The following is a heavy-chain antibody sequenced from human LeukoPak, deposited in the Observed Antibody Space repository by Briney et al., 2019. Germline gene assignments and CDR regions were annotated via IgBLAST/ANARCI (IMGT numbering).Heavy chain of an antibody. V-gene: IGHV3-64*01. J-gene: IGHJ4*02. Sequence: GGSLRLSCAASGFTFSSYAMHWVRQAPGKGLEYVSAISSSGAHTYYANSVKGRFTISRDNSRNTIYLQMGSLRPEDMATYYCARDSGPPIYDFWSGYYFAYWGQGTLVTVSS. CDR3: ARDSGPPIYDFWSGYYFAY. CDR2: ISSSGAHT. CDR1: GFTFSSYA. D-gene: IGHD3-3*01.